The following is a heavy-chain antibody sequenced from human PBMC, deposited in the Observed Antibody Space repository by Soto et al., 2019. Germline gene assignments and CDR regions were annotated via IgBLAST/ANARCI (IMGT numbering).Heavy chain of an antibody. CDR3: AKVRYRSPMGYYYGMDV. CDR2: IIPIFGTA. Sequence: QVQLEQSGGEVKKPGSSVKVSCKASRVTFSKFIVTWVRQAPGLGLEWVGGIIPIFGTANYAQKFQGRVTITADESTSTSYMEVNNLSSEDTAVYYCAKVRYRSPMGYYYGMDVWGQGTTVTVSS. J-gene: IGHJ6*02. CDR1: RVTFSKFI. D-gene: IGHD2-15*01. V-gene: IGHV1-69*01.